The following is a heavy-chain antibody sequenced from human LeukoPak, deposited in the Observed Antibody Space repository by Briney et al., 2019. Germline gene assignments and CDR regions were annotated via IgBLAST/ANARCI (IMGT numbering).Heavy chain of an antibody. V-gene: IGHV1-18*01. CDR3: ARETQPLGYCSGGSCYVGFDP. Sequence: GASVKVSCKASGYTFTSYGISWVRQAPGQGLEWMGLISAYNGNTNYAQKLQGRVTITTDTSTSTAYMELRSLRSDDTAVYNCARETQPLGYCSGGSCYVGFDPWGQGTLVTVSS. D-gene: IGHD2-15*01. CDR2: ISAYNGNT. J-gene: IGHJ5*02. CDR1: GYTFTSYG.